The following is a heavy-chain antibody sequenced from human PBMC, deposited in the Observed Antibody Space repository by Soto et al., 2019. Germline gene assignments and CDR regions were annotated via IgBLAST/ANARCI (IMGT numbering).Heavy chain of an antibody. CDR2: INHSGST. Sequence: SETLSLTCAVYGGSFSGYYWSWIRQPPGKGLEWIGEINHSGSTNYNPSLKSRVTISVDTSKNQFSLKLSSVTAADTAMYYCARGLVQCSGGSCFPAGFDYWGQGTLVTVSS. V-gene: IGHV4-34*01. CDR1: GGSFSGYY. D-gene: IGHD2-15*01. J-gene: IGHJ4*02. CDR3: ARGLVQCSGGSCFPAGFDY.